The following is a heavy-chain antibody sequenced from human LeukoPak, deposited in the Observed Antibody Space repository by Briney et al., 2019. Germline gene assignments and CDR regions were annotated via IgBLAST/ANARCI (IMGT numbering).Heavy chain of an antibody. J-gene: IGHJ4*02. CDR3: ARGSRGYIAAPFDY. CDR1: GFTFSSYS. V-gene: IGHV3-48*01. Sequence: PGGSLRLSCAASGFTFSSYSMNWVRQAPGKGLEWVSYISSSSTIYYADSVKGRFTISRDNAKNSLYLQMNSLRAEDTAVYYCARGSRGYIAAPFDYWGQGTLVTVSS. D-gene: IGHD6-6*01. CDR2: ISSSSTI.